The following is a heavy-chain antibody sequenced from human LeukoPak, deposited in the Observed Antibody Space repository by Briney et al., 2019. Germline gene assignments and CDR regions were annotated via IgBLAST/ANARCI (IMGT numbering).Heavy chain of an antibody. CDR1: GGTFSSYA. Sequence: GASVKVSCKASGGTFSSYAISWVRQAPGQGLEWMGGIIPIFGTANYAQKFQGRVTITADESTSTAYMELSSLRSEDTAVYYCASKSYDFWSGYSNYYGMDVWGQGTTVTVSS. CDR2: IIPIFGTA. J-gene: IGHJ6*02. CDR3: ASKSYDFWSGYSNYYGMDV. V-gene: IGHV1-69*13. D-gene: IGHD3-3*01.